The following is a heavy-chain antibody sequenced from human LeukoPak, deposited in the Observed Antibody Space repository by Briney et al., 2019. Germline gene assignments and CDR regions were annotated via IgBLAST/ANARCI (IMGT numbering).Heavy chain of an antibody. CDR1: GYTFISYG. D-gene: IGHD6-19*01. CDR3: ARTHSSGWYSVGYYYMDV. V-gene: IGHV1-18*01. Sequence: ASVKVSCKASGYTFISYGISWVRQAPGQGLEWMGWISAYNGNSNYAQKLQGRVTMTTDTSTSTAYMEVRSLRSDDTAVYYCARTHSSGWYSVGYYYMDVWGKGTTVTVSS. CDR2: ISAYNGNS. J-gene: IGHJ6*03.